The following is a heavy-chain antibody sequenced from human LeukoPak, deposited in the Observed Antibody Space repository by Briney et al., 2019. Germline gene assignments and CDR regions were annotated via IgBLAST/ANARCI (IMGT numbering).Heavy chain of an antibody. V-gene: IGHV4-38-2*02. D-gene: IGHD3-10*01. CDR3: ARGTTYYYGSGSYYMDV. CDR2: IYHSGST. J-gene: IGHJ6*03. CDR1: GYSISSGYY. Sequence: SETLFLTCTVSGYSISSGYYWGWIRQPPGKGLEWIGSIYHSGSTYYNPSLKSRVTISVDTSKNQFSLKLSSVTAADTAVYYCARGTTYYYGSGSYYMDVWGKGTTVTVSS.